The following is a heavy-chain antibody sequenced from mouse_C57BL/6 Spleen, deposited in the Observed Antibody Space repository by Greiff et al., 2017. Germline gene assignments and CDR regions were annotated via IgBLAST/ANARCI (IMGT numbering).Heavy chain of an antibody. Sequence: EVQLQQSGPELVKPGASVKISCKASGYTFTDYYMTWVKQSPGKSLEWIGNINPNNGGTNYNQKFKGKSTLTVDKSSSTAYMELSSLTSEDSAVYYSARADGVRGGSDGDFDVWGTGTTVTVSS. CDR3: ARADGVRGGSDGDFDV. V-gene: IGHV1-26*01. D-gene: IGHD6-1*01. J-gene: IGHJ1*03. CDR2: INPNNGGT. CDR1: GYTFTDYY.